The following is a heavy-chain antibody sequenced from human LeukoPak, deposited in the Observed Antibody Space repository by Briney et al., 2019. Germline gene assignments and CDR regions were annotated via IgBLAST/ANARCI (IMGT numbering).Heavy chain of an antibody. V-gene: IGHV3-30*18. D-gene: IGHD1-26*01. J-gene: IGHJ4*02. Sequence: GGSLRLSCAASGFTFSSYGMHWVRQAPGKGLEWVAVISYDGSNKYYADSVKGRFAISRDNSKNTLYLQMNSLRAEDTAVYYCAKSAQSHRSGSSYVFLVGYFDYWGQGALVTVSS. CDR2: ISYDGSNK. CDR3: AKSAQSHRSGSSYVFLVGYFDY. CDR1: GFTFSSYG.